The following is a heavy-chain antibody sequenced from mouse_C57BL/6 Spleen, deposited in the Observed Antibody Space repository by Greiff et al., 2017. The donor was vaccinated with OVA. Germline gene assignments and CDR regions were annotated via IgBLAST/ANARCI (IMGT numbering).Heavy chain of an antibody. V-gene: IGHV7-3*01. J-gene: IGHJ4*01. CDR2: IRNKANGYTT. D-gene: IGHD1-2*01. CDR1: GFTFTDYY. CDR3: ARFTAYAMDY. Sequence: EVMLVESGGGLVQPGGSLSLSCAASGFTFTDYYMSWVRQPPGQALEWLGFIRNKANGYTTEYSASVKGRFTISRDNSQSILYLQMNALRAEDSATYYCARFTAYAMDYWGQGTSVTVSS.